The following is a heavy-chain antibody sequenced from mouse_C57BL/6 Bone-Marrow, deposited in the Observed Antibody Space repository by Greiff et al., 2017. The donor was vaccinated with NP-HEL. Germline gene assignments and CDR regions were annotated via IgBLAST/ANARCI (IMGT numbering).Heavy chain of an antibody. CDR2: ISYDGSN. J-gene: IGHJ3*01. V-gene: IGHV3-6*01. CDR3: ARGAY. CDR1: GYSITSGYY. Sequence: EVQLVVSGLGLVKPSQSLSLTCSVTGYSITSGYYWNWIRQFPGNKLEWMGYISYDGSNNYNPSLKNRISITRDTSKNQFFLKLNSVTTEDTATYYCARGAYWGQGTLVTVSA.